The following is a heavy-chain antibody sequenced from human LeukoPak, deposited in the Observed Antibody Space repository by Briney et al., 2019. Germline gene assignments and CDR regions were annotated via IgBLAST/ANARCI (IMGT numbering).Heavy chain of an antibody. CDR2: ISGSGGST. D-gene: IGHD6-19*01. Sequence: PGGSLRLSCAASGFTFSSYAMSWVRQAPGKGLEWVSAISGSGGSTYYADSVKGRFTISRDNSKSTLYLQMNSLRAEDTAVYYCAKEKGIAVAGTPLGSYGMDVWGQGTTVTVSS. CDR1: GFTFSSYA. CDR3: AKEKGIAVAGTPLGSYGMDV. V-gene: IGHV3-23*01. J-gene: IGHJ6*02.